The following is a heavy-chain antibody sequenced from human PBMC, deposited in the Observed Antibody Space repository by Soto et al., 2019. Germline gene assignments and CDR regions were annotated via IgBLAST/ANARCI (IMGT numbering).Heavy chain of an antibody. CDR1: GYTFTDYY. CDR3: ARDTTTADARGMDV. CDR2: INPNSAGT. J-gene: IGHJ6*04. V-gene: IGHV1-2*04. D-gene: IGHD4-17*01. Sequence: GASVKVSCKASGYTFTDYYIHWVRQAPGQGLEWMGWINPNSAGTNYAQKFQGWVTMTRDTSISTAFMELSRLRSDDTAVYYCARDTTTADARGMDVWGEGTTVTVSS.